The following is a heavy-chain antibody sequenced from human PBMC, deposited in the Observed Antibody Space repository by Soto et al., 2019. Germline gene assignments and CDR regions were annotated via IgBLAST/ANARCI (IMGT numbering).Heavy chain of an antibody. CDR1: GYTFTSYD. Sequence: ASVKVSCKASGYTFTSYDINWVRQTTGQGLEWMGWMNPNSGNTGYAQKFQGRVTMTRNTSISTAYMELSSLRSEDTAVYYCASSSLQIFGVVIMGAFDIWGQGTMVTVSS. D-gene: IGHD3-3*01. CDR2: MNPNSGNT. J-gene: IGHJ3*02. V-gene: IGHV1-8*02. CDR3: ASSSLQIFGVVIMGAFDI.